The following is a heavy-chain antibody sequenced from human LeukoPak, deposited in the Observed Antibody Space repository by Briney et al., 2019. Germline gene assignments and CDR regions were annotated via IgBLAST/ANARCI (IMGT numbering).Heavy chain of an antibody. CDR2: IYYSGST. Sequence: PSETLSLTCTVSGGSISSGGSYWSWIRQHPGKGLEWIGNIYYSGSTNYNPSLKSRVTISVDTSKNQFSLKLSSVTAADTAVYYCARENSDSSGWYSSDYWGQGTLVTVSS. D-gene: IGHD6-19*01. CDR3: ARENSDSSGWYSSDY. V-gene: IGHV4-61*08. J-gene: IGHJ4*02. CDR1: GGSISSGGSY.